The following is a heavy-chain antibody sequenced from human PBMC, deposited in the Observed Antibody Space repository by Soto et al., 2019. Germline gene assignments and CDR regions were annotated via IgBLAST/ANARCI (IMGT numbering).Heavy chain of an antibody. D-gene: IGHD6-19*01. Sequence: PGESLKISCKGSGYSFTSYWIGWVRQMPGKGLEWMGIIYPGDSDTRYSPSFQGQVTISADKSISTAYLQWSSLKASDTAMYYCPTHTVAGRYHNYYFSGMVVWGQGTSVTVSS. J-gene: IGHJ6*02. CDR3: PTHTVAGRYHNYYFSGMVV. V-gene: IGHV5-51*01. CDR1: GYSFTSYW. CDR2: IYPGDSDT.